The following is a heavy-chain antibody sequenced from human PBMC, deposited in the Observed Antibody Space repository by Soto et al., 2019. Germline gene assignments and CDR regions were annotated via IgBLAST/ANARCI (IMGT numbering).Heavy chain of an antibody. J-gene: IGHJ4*02. CDR2: IYWDDDK. CDR1: GFSLSTSGVG. CDR3: AHSDSRSWSVRAGY. D-gene: IGHD6-13*01. V-gene: IGHV2-5*02. Sequence: QITLKESGPTLVKPTQTLTLTCTFSGFSLSTSGVGVGWIRQPPGKALEWLALIYWDDDKRYSPSLKSRLTITKHPSNNQVLLTMTNMDPVDTATYYCAHSDSRSWSVRAGYWGQGTLVTVSS.